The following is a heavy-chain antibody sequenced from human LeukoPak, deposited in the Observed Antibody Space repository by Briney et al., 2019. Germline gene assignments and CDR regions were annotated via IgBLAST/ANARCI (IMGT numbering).Heavy chain of an antibody. CDR1: GRSISSYY. D-gene: IGHD5-24*01. V-gene: IGHV4-59*01. CDR3: ARDNVGGYNFDY. CDR2: IYYSGST. Sequence: SSETLSLTCTVSGRSISSYYWSWIRQPPGKGLEWIGYIYYSGSTNYNPFLKSRVTISVDTSKNQFSLKLSSVTAADTAVYYCARDNVGGYNFDYWGQGTLVTVSS. J-gene: IGHJ4*02.